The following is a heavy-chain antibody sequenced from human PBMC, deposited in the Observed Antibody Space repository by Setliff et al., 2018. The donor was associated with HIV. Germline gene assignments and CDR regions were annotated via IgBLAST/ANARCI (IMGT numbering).Heavy chain of an antibody. D-gene: IGHD3-22*01. Sequence: PSETLSLTCTVSGGSISSYYWNWIRQPPGKGLEWSGYIYYSGSTNYNPSLKSRVTISVDTSKNQFSLKLSSVTAADTAVYYCARRLYYYDSSGRNYDAFDIWGQGTMVTVSS. CDR3: ARRLYYYDSSGRNYDAFDI. V-gene: IGHV4-59*08. J-gene: IGHJ3*02. CDR1: GGSISSYY. CDR2: IYYSGST.